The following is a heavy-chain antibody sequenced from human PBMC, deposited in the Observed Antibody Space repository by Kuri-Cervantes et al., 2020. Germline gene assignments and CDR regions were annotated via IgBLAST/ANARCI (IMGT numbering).Heavy chain of an antibody. J-gene: IGHJ3*02. CDR1: GGSISSSSYY. V-gene: IGHV4-39*01. D-gene: IGHD1-20*01. CDR3: ARHPNNWDDHDPFDI. Sequence: ETLSLTCTVSGGSISSSSYYWGWIRQPPGKGLEWIGSIYYSGTTYYSSSLKSRVTISVDTSKNQFSLRLTSVTAPDTALYYCARHPNNWDDHDPFDIWGQGTMVTVSS. CDR2: IYYSGTT.